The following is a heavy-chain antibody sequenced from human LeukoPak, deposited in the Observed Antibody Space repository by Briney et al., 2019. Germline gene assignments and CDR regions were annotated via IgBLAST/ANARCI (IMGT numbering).Heavy chain of an antibody. CDR2: IYYSGST. Sequence: SETLSLTCTVSGGSISSYYWSWIRQPPGKGLEWIGYIYYSGSTNYNPSLKSRVTISVDTSKNQFSLKLSSVTAAHTAVYYWGGGGSYRYTARYWGQGTLVTVSS. D-gene: IGHD3-16*02. CDR3: GGGGSYRYTARY. J-gene: IGHJ4*02. V-gene: IGHV4-59*08. CDR1: GGSISSYY.